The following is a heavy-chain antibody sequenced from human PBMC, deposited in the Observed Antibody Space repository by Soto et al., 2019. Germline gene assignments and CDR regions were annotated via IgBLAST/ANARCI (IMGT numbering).Heavy chain of an antibody. D-gene: IGHD3-22*01. Sequence: SETLSLTCTVSGASVGTGYWSWIRQPPGRGLEWIGFMYYSGSFNYNPSLRSRVTISVDTSKNQFSLKVTSVTAADTAVYYCTRGGLDYESIYFDSWGQGTLVTVSS. CDR2: MYYSGSF. CDR1: GASVGTGY. CDR3: TRGGLDYESIYFDS. J-gene: IGHJ4*02. V-gene: IGHV4-59*02.